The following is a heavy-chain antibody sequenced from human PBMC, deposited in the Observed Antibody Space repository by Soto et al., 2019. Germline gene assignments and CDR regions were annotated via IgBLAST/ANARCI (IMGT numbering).Heavy chain of an antibody. CDR1: GFTLSNYA. CDR3: AKTNPSRAHTSDWNDWFDP. Sequence: DVQLLESGGGLVQPGGSLRLTGAAYGFTLSNYAMSWVREAPGKGLEWVSVVSGHSRSIYYADSVRGRFTISRDNSKNTLYLQMNSLRVEDTAVYHCAKTNPSRAHTSDWNDWFDPWGQGTLVTVSS. D-gene: IGHD1-1*01. CDR2: VSGHSRSI. J-gene: IGHJ5*02. V-gene: IGHV3-23*01.